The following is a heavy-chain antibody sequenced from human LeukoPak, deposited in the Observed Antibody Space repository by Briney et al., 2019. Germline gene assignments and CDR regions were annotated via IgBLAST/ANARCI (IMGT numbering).Heavy chain of an antibody. CDR3: ARDRVYSYGYLRARGNFDY. CDR2: ISSSSSTI. J-gene: IGHJ4*02. D-gene: IGHD5-18*01. V-gene: IGHV3-48*01. Sequence: GGSLRLSCAASGFTFSSYSMNWVRQAPGKGLEWVSYISSSSSTIYYADSVKGRFTISRDNAKNSLYLQMNSLRAEDTAVYYCARDRVYSYGYLRARGNFDYWGQGTLVTVSS. CDR1: GFTFSSYS.